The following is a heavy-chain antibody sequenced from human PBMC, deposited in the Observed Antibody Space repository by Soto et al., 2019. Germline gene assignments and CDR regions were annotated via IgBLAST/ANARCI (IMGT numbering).Heavy chain of an antibody. Sequence: PSETLSLTCTVSGGSISSGDYYWSWIRQPPGKGLEWIGYIYYSGSTYYNPSLKSRVTISVDTSKNQFSLKLSSVTAADTAVYYCARVLPQYCGGDCYWGHFDYWGQGTLVTVSS. CDR3: ARVLPQYCGGDCYWGHFDY. D-gene: IGHD2-21*02. CDR2: IYYSGST. V-gene: IGHV4-30-4*01. CDR1: GGSISSGDYY. J-gene: IGHJ4*02.